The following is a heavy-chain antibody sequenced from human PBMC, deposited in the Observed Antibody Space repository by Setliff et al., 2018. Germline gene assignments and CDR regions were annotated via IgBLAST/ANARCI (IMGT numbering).Heavy chain of an antibody. J-gene: IGHJ6*03. CDR3: ASHFHTVMKYYYYMDV. V-gene: IGHV1-69*13. Sequence: ASVKVSCKTSGGTFSNYCISWVRQAPGQGLEWMGGIMPKFGTPNRSQKFQGRVTITADESTSTAYMELSGLTSEDTAVYYCASHFHTVMKYYYYMDVWGKGTTVTVSS. CDR2: IMPKFGTP. D-gene: IGHD5-18*01. CDR1: GGTFSNYC.